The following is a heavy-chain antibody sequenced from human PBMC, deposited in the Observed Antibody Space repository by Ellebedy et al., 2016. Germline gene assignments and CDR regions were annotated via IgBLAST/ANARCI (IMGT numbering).Heavy chain of an antibody. CDR1: GYTFTSYG. J-gene: IGHJ4*02. D-gene: IGHD5-18*01. CDR3: ARGLVTVDMS. Sequence: ASVKVSCXASGYTFTSYGISWVRQAPGQGLEWMGWISAYNGNTNYAQKLQGRVTMTRNTSISTAYMELSSLRSEDTAVYYCARGLVTVDMSWGQGTLVTVSS. V-gene: IGHV1-18*01. CDR2: ISAYNGNT.